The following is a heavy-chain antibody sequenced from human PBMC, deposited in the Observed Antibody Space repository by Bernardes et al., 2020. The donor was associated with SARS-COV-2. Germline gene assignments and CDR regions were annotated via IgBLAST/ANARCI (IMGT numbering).Heavy chain of an antibody. V-gene: IGHV3-21*01. CDR1: GFTFSSYS. J-gene: IGHJ6*02. CDR2: ISSSSSYI. D-gene: IGHD6-13*01. CDR3: AREGSSSWYDYYYYYGMDV. Sequence: GGSLRLSCAASGFTFSSYSMNWVRQAPGKGLEWVSSISSSSSYIYYADSVKGRFTISRDNAKNSLYLQMNSLRAEDTAVYYCAREGSSSWYDYYYYYGMDVWGQGTTVTVSS.